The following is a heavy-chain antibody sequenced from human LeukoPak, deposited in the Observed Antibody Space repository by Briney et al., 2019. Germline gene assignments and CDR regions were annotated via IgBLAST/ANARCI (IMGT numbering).Heavy chain of an antibody. J-gene: IGHJ3*02. CDR2: IKQDGGTK. D-gene: IGHD3-10*01. Sequence: PGGSLRLSCVASGFTFSNSWMAWVRQAPGKGLEWVANIKQDGGTKHYADSLRGRFTISRDNPKNSLYLQMNSLRSDDTAVYYCARRTYYYGSGISSEAFDIWGQGTMVTVSS. CDR3: ARRTYYYGSGISSEAFDI. CDR1: GFTFSNSW. V-gene: IGHV3-7*01.